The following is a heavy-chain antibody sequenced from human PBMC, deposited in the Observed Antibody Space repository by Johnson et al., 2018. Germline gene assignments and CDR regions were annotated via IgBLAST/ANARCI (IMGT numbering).Heavy chain of an antibody. V-gene: IGHV3-7*03. CDR1: GFTFSSYS. CDR3: ARGMNGDYRYNCFDS. CDR2: IKQDGSEK. J-gene: IGHJ5*01. D-gene: IGHD4-17*01. Sequence: GSLRLSCAASGFTFSSYSMNWVRQAPGKGLEWVANIKQDGSEKYYVDSVKGRFTISRDNAKSSLYLQVNGLRAEDTALYHCARGMNGDYRYNCFDSWGQGTLVTVSS.